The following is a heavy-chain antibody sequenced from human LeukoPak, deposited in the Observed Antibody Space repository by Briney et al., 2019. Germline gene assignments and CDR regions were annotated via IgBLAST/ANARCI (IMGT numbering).Heavy chain of an antibody. V-gene: IGHV4-39*01. D-gene: IGHD3-10*01. CDR1: GDSISSSIYY. CDR2: INYSGNT. Sequence: SETLSLTCTVSGDSISSSIYYWSWIRQPPGKGLEWIASINYSGNTYYNPSLNSRVTISVYTSKNQFSLRLSSVTAADATVYYCARYVVYGSGIFYFDYWGQGTLVTVSS. CDR3: ARYVVYGSGIFYFDY. J-gene: IGHJ4*02.